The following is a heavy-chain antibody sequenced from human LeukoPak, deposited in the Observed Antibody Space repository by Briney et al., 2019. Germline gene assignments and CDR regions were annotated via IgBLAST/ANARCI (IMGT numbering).Heavy chain of an antibody. V-gene: IGHV3-33*01. CDR3: ARATTPVSPFDY. D-gene: IGHD1-14*01. CDR1: GFTFSSYG. J-gene: IGHJ4*02. Sequence: QPGRSLRLSCAASGFTFSSYGMPWVRQAPGKGLEWVAVIWYDGSNKYYADSVKGRFTISRDNSKNTLYLQMNSLRAEDTAVYYCARATTPVSPFDYWGQGTLVTVSS. CDR2: IWYDGSNK.